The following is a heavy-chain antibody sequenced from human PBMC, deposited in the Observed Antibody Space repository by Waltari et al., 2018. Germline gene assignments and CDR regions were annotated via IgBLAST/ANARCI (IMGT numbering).Heavy chain of an antibody. CDR2: IYWDNDK. CDR3: AHRALADIAMGWDIGAWDD. J-gene: IGHJ4*02. D-gene: IGHD5-18*01. CDR1: GFPLTTTGVG. V-gene: IGHV2-5*02. Sequence: QITLKESGPTLLKPTQTLTVTCSFSGFPLTTTGVGVGWIRQPPGKALEWLAVIYWDNDKGYSPSLRNRLSLTKDTAKNRVVLTRSNVDPVDTATYFCAHRALADIAMGWDIGAWDDWGPGALVTVAS.